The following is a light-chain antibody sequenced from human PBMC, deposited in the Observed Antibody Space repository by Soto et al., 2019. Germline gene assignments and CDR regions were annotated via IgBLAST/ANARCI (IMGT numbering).Light chain of an antibody. V-gene: IGKV3D-15*01. CDR3: QQYNNWPWT. Sequence: EIVLTQSPGTLSLSPGERATLSCRASQSVSNNYLAWYQQKPGQAPRLLIYGASNRATGIPARFSGSGSGTDFTLTISSLRSDDFAVYYCQQYNNWPWTFGQGTKVDIK. CDR2: GAS. J-gene: IGKJ1*01. CDR1: QSVSNN.